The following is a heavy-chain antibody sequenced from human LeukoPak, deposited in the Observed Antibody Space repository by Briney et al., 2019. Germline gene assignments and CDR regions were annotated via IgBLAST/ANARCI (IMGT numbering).Heavy chain of an antibody. D-gene: IGHD2-15*01. V-gene: IGHV4-4*07. J-gene: IGHJ4*02. CDR3: ARGNYCSGGSCSVFYFDY. CDR1: GGSISNYY. Sequence: PSETLSLTCTVSGGSISNYYWSWIRQSAGKRLEWIGRKHISGSTNYNPSLKSRVTMSVDTSKNQFSLKLSSVTAADTALYYCARGNYCSGGSCSVFYFDYWGQGTLVTVSS. CDR2: KHISGST.